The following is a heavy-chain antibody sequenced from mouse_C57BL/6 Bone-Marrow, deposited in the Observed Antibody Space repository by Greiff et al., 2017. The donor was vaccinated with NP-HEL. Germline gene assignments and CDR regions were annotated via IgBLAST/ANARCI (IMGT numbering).Heavy chain of an antibody. CDR3: ARRGQLRLRRYFDY. D-gene: IGHD3-2*02. Sequence: DVKLVESGGGLVQPGESLKLSCESNEYEFPSHDMSWVRKTPEKRLELVAAINSDGGSTYYPDTMERRFIISRDNTKKTLYLQMSSLRSEDTALYYCARRGQLRLRRYFDYWGQGTTLTVSS. CDR2: INSDGGST. J-gene: IGHJ2*01. CDR1: EYEFPSHD. V-gene: IGHV5-2*03.